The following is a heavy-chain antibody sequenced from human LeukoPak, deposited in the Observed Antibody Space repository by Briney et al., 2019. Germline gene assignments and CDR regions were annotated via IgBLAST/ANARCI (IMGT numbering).Heavy chain of an antibody. J-gene: IGHJ4*02. CDR1: GGTFSNCA. Sequence: SVKVSCKASGGTFSNCAISWVRQAPGQGLEWMGGVIPIFGTANYAQKFQGRVTITADESTSTAYMELSSLRSEDTAVYYCARYDYYGSSGIPYYFDSWGQGTLVTVSS. V-gene: IGHV1-69*13. D-gene: IGHD3-22*01. CDR3: ARYDYYGSSGIPYYFDS. CDR2: VIPIFGTA.